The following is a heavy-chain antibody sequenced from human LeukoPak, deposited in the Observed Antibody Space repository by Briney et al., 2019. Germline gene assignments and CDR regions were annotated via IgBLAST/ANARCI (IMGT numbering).Heavy chain of an antibody. D-gene: IGHD2-2*01. Sequence: GGSLRLSCAASGFTFSSYGMHWVRQAPGKGLEGVAFIRYDGSNKYYADSVKGRFTISRDNSKNTLYLQMNSLRAEDTAVYYCAKDLEAFCSTSCPLIDYWGQGTLVTVSS. CDR1: GFTFSSYG. CDR2: IRYDGSNK. CDR3: AKDLEAFCSTSCPLIDY. V-gene: IGHV3-30*02. J-gene: IGHJ4*02.